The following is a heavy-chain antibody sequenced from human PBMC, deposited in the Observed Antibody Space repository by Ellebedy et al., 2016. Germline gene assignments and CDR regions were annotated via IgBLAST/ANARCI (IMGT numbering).Heavy chain of an antibody. CDR1: GGSISSSNW. D-gene: IGHD3-9*01. J-gene: IGHJ4*02. CDR2: IYHSGST. Sequence: GSLRLSXAVSGGSISSSNWWSWVRQPPGKGLEWIGEIYHSGSTNYNPSLKSRVTISVDKSKNQFSLKLSSVAAADTAVYYCARGGYYYDILTGYYRGYHFDYWGQGTLVTVSS. V-gene: IGHV4-4*02. CDR3: ARGGYYYDILTGYYRGYHFDY.